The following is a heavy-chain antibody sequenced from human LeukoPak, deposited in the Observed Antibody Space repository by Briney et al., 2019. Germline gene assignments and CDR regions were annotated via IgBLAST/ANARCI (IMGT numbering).Heavy chain of an antibody. CDR2: IYPGDSDT. CDR1: GYSFTSYW. J-gene: IGHJ4*02. V-gene: IGHV5-51*01. Sequence: GESLKISCKGSGYSFTSYWIGWVRQMPGKGLEWMGIIYPGDSDTRYSPSFQGQVTISADKSISTAYLQWSGLKASDTAMYYCARHPLYCSSTSCYDYWGQGTLVTVSS. CDR3: ARHPLYCSSTSCYDY. D-gene: IGHD2-2*01.